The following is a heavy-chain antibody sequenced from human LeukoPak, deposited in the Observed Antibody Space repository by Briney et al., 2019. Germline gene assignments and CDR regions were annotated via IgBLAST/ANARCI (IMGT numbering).Heavy chain of an antibody. Sequence: ASVKVSCKASGYTLTGYYVHWVRQVPGQGLEWMGWINPNSGGTNYAQKFQGRVTMTRDTSISTAYMELSGLRSDDTAVYYCARGPHWDPHFDYWGQGTLVTVSS. D-gene: IGHD7-27*01. V-gene: IGHV1-2*02. CDR1: GYTLTGYY. CDR2: INPNSGGT. CDR3: ARGPHWDPHFDY. J-gene: IGHJ4*02.